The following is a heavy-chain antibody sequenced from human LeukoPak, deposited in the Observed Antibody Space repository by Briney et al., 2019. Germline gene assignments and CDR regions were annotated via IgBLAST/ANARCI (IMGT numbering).Heavy chain of an antibody. V-gene: IGHV4-59*12. J-gene: IGHJ6*03. CDR3: ARGQSRATMIRGLKPYYYYMDV. Sequence: SETLSLTCTVSGGSISSYYWSWIRQTPGKGLEYIGYIYYSGSTNYNPSLKSRVTISMDTSKNQFSLRLSSVTAADTAVHYCARGQSRATMIRGLKPYYYYMDVWGKGTTVIVSS. CDR2: IYYSGST. D-gene: IGHD3-10*01. CDR1: GGSISSYY.